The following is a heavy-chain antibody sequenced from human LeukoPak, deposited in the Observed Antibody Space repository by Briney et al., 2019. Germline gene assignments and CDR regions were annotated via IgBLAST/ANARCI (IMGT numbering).Heavy chain of an antibody. J-gene: IGHJ4*02. CDR2: IYWNDDK. CDR3: AHSGLPVLRFLEWLSPHFDY. CDR1: GFSLSTSGVG. V-gene: IGHV2-5*01. D-gene: IGHD3-3*01. Sequence: SGPTLVNPTQTLTLTCTFSGFSLSTSGVGVGWIRQPPGEALEWLALIYWNDDKRYSPSLKSRLTITKDTSKNQVVLTMTNMDPVDTATYYCAHSGLPVLRFLEWLSPHFDYWGQGTLVTVSS.